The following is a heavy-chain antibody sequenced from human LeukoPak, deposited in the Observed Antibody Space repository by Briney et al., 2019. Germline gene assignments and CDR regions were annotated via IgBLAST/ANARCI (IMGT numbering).Heavy chain of an antibody. V-gene: IGHV1-8*03. J-gene: IGHJ4*02. CDR2: MNPNSGNT. CDR1: GYTFTSYD. Sequence: GASVKVSCKASGYTFTSYDINWVRQATGQGLEWMGWMNPNSGNTGYAQKFQGRVTITRNTSISTAYMELSRLRSDDTAVYYCARELGIEDDYGDQNDYWGQGTLVTVSS. D-gene: IGHD4-17*01. CDR3: ARELGIEDDYGDQNDY.